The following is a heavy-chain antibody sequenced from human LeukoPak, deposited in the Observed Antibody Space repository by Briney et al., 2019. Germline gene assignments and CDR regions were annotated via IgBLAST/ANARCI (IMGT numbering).Heavy chain of an antibody. CDR1: GYTSTGYY. CDR2: INPNSGGT. D-gene: IGHD2-15*01. V-gene: IGHV1-2*02. J-gene: IGHJ5*02. Sequence: ASVKVSCKASGYTSTGYYMHWVRQAPGQGLEWMGWINPNSGGTNYAQKFQGMVTMTRDTSISTAYMELSRLRSDDTAVYYCARSIGYCSGGSCSDVDPWGQGTLVTVSS. CDR3: ARSIGYCSGGSCSDVDP.